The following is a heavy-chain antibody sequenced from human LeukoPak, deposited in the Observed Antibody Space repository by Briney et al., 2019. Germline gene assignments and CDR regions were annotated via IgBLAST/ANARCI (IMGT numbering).Heavy chain of an antibody. V-gene: IGHV4-34*01. CDR2: INHSGCT. D-gene: IGHD3-9*01. J-gene: IGHJ5*02. CDR3: ARERYFDP. Sequence: SETLSLTCAVYGGSFSGYYWSWIRQPPGKGLEWIGEINHSGCTNYNPSLKSRVTISVDTSKNQFSLKLSSVTAADTAVYYCARERYFDPWGQGTLVTVSS. CDR1: GGSFSGYY.